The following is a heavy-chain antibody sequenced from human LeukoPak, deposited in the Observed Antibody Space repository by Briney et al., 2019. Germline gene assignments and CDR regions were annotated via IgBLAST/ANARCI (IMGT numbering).Heavy chain of an antibody. CDR2: IYYSGST. CDR3: ARDDYSNYVGFDY. CDR1: GGSISSGDYY. J-gene: IGHJ4*02. D-gene: IGHD4-11*01. Sequence: PSQTLSLTCTVSGGSISSGDYYWSWIRQPPGKGLEWIGYIYYSGSTYYNPSLKSRVTISVDTSKNQFSLKLSSVTAADTAVYYCARDDYSNYVGFDYWGQGTLVTVSS. V-gene: IGHV4-30-4*08.